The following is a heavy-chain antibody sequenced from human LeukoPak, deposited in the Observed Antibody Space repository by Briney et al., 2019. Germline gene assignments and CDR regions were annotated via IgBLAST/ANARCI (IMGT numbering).Heavy chain of an antibody. J-gene: IGHJ3*02. D-gene: IGHD3-22*01. CDR3: VKGARITMIVVANDALDI. V-gene: IGHV3-64D*09. CDR1: GFTFSSYA. CDR2: ISSNGGST. Sequence: GGSLRLSCSASGFTFSSYAMHWVRQAPGKGLEYVSAISSNGGSTYYADSVKGRFTISRDNSKNTLYLQMSSLRAEDTAVYYCVKGARITMIVVANDALDIWGQGTMVTVSS.